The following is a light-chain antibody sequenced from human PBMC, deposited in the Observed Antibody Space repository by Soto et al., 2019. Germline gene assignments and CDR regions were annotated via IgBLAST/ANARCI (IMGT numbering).Light chain of an antibody. CDR3: SSYTSTTPRV. V-gene: IGLV2-14*03. CDR1: SSDVGGYNY. CDR2: EVS. Sequence: QSVLTQPASVSGSPGQSITISCTGTSSDVGGYNYVSWYQQHPGKGPKLMIYEVSNRPSGVSNRFSGSKSGNTATLTISGLQAEDEADYYCSSYTSTTPRVFGTGTKVTVL. J-gene: IGLJ1*01.